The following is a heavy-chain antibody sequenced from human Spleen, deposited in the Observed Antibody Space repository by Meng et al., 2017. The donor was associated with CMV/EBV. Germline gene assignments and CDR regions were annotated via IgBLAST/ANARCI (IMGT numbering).Heavy chain of an antibody. CDR1: GSSISSSNYY. CDR3: ARGGGTGTIYTFDI. J-gene: IGHJ3*02. Sequence: SETLSLTCTVSGSSISSSNYYWGWIRQPPGKGLEWIGSINYSGKTYYNPSLKSRVTISVDTSKNQFSLKLSSVTAADTAVYYCARGGGTGTIYTFDIWGQGTMVTVSS. V-gene: IGHV4-39*07. CDR2: INYSGKT. D-gene: IGHD1-7*01.